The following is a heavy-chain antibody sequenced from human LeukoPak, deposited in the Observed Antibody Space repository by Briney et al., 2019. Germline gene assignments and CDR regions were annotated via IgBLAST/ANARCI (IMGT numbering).Heavy chain of an antibody. CDR1: GYTFTNYY. CDR2: INPTSGAT. Sequence: ASVKVSCKASGYTFTNYYIHWVRQAPGQGLEWMGWINPTSGATNYAQKFQGRVTMTRDTSISTAYMELSSLRFDDTALYYCVRRQGGGWYGFDYWGQGTLVTVSS. J-gene: IGHJ4*02. CDR3: VRRQGGGWYGFDY. D-gene: IGHD6-19*01. V-gene: IGHV1-2*02.